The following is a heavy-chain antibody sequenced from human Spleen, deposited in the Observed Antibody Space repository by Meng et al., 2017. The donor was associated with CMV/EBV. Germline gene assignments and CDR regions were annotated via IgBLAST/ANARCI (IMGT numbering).Heavy chain of an antibody. Sequence: SETLSLTCTVSGGSISSDGHYWGWIRQSPGKGLEWIGEINHSGSTNYNPSLKSRVTISVDTSKNQFSLKLSSVTAADTAVYYCARGGSQLLSHVSPYGRGREGWFDPWGQGTLVTVSS. CDR2: INHSGST. V-gene: IGHV4-39*07. CDR1: GGSISSDGHY. J-gene: IGHJ5*02. D-gene: IGHD2-2*01. CDR3: ARGGSQLLSHVSPYGRGREGWFDP.